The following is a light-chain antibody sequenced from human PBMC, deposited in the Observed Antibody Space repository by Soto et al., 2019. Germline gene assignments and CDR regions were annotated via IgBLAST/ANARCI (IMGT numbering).Light chain of an antibody. J-gene: IGLJ1*01. CDR2: EVS. Sequence: QSALTQPASVSGSPGQSITISCTGTSSDVGGYNYVSWYQQHPGKAPKLMIYEVSNRPPGVSNRFSGSKSGNTASLTISGLQAEDEAYYYCSSYTSSSTDYVFGTGTKLTFL. V-gene: IGLV2-14*01. CDR1: SSDVGGYNY. CDR3: SSYTSSSTDYV.